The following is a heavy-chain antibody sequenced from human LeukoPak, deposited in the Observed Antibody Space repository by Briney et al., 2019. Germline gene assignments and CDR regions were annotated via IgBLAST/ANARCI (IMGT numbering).Heavy chain of an antibody. Sequence: GGSLRLSCAASGYTFSSYGMHWVRQAPGKGLEWVAVISYDGSNKYYADSVKGRFTISRDNSKNTLYLQMNSLRDEDTAVYYCAKAQSVRFYYYGMDVWGQGTTVTVSS. CDR3: AKAQSVRFYYYGMDV. D-gene: IGHD3-3*01. CDR2: ISYDGSNK. V-gene: IGHV3-30*18. J-gene: IGHJ6*02. CDR1: GYTFSSYG.